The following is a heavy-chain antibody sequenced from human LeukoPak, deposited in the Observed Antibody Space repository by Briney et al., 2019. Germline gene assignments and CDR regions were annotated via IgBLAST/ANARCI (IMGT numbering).Heavy chain of an antibody. CDR2: INTYNGNT. V-gene: IGHV1-18*01. CDR1: GYTFTHYG. D-gene: IGHD3-16*01. CDR3: VRGIRSPLFDY. J-gene: IGHJ4*02. Sequence: GASVKVSCKASGYTFTHYGITWVRQAPGQGLAWMGWINTYNGNTKCAQKLQGRVTMTTDTSTSTAFMELRSLRSDDSAVYYCVRGIRSPLFDYWGLGTLVTVS.